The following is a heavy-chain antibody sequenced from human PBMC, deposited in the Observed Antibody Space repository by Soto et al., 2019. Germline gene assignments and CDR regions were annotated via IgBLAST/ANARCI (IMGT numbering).Heavy chain of an antibody. D-gene: IGHD3-3*01. Sequence: PSETLSLTCTVSGGSISSSSYYWGWIRQPPGKGLEWIGSIYYSGSTYYNPSLKSRVTISVDTSKNQFSLKLSSVTAADTAVYYCARHVTRRDDFCSGYSYYSYSYGMDVWGQGTTVTVSS. CDR1: GGSISSSSYY. J-gene: IGHJ6*02. V-gene: IGHV4-39*01. CDR2: IYYSGST. CDR3: ARHVTRRDDFCSGYSYYSYSYGMDV.